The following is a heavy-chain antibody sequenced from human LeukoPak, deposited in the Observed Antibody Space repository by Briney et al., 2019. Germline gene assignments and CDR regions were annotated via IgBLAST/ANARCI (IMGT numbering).Heavy chain of an antibody. V-gene: IGHV3-7*01. CDR2: IKQDGSDK. D-gene: IGHD3-10*01. CDR3: ARYGSGSYVTYGDY. Sequence: PGGSLRLSCTVSGFTVSSNSMSWVRQAPGQGLEWVAHIKQDGSDKYYVDSVKGRFTISRDNAKSSVYLQMSSLRAEDTAVYYCARYGSGSYVTYGDYWGQGTLVTVSS. CDR1: GFTVSSNS. J-gene: IGHJ4*02.